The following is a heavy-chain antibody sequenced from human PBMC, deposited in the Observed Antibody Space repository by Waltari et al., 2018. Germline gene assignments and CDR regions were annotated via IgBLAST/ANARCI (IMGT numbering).Heavy chain of an antibody. V-gene: IGHV3-74*01. CDR3: ARVATKTYSSPVPGRPYYYGMDV. D-gene: IGHD6-19*01. CDR2: INREGSST. J-gene: IGHJ6*02. CDR1: GFTFSRYW. Sequence: EEQLVESGGGLAQPGESLRLSCAASGFTFSRYWMDWVRQAPGKGLVWGSRINREGSSTTYADAVKGRVTISRDNAKNTLYVQMNRLRAEDTAVYYCARVATKTYSSPVPGRPYYYGMDVWGQGTTVTVSS.